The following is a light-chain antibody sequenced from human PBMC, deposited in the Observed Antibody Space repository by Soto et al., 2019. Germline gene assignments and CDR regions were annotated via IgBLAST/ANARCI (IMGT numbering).Light chain of an antibody. Sequence: DIQMTQSPSSLSASVGDRVTITCRASQYISNYLIWYQQKPGKAPKILIYSASSLQSGVPSRFSGSGSGTDFTLTISSLQPEDFATYYCQQANSFPLTFGGGTKVDIK. V-gene: IGKV1-12*01. CDR2: SAS. J-gene: IGKJ4*01. CDR3: QQANSFPLT. CDR1: QYISNY.